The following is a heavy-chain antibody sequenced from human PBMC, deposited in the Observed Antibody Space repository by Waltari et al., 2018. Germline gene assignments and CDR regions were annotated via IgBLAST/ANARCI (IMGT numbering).Heavy chain of an antibody. V-gene: IGHV4-39*01. Sequence: QLQLQESGPGLVKPSETLSLTCTVSGGPISSSSYYCGWIRQPPGQGSEWIGSIYYRGSTYYNPSLKSRVTISVDTSKNQFSLKLSSVTAADTAVYYCARVTYYYDSSGYYRPNWFDPWGQGTLVTVSS. J-gene: IGHJ5*02. CDR2: IYYRGST. D-gene: IGHD3-22*01. CDR1: GGPISSSSYY. CDR3: ARVTYYYDSSGYYRPNWFDP.